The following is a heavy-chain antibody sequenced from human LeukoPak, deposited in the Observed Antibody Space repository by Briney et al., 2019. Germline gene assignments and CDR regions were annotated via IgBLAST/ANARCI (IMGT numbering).Heavy chain of an antibody. J-gene: IGHJ4*02. CDR1: GFTFSDAW. Sequence: PGGSLRLSCAASGFTFSDAWMSWVRQAPGKGLEWVGRIKSKTDGGTKDYAAPVKGRFTISRDDSKNTLYLQMNSLKTEDTAVYYCTTRGGSFSIFDYWGQGTLVTVSS. D-gene: IGHD1-26*01. CDR3: TTRGGSFSIFDY. V-gene: IGHV3-15*01. CDR2: IKSKTDGGTK.